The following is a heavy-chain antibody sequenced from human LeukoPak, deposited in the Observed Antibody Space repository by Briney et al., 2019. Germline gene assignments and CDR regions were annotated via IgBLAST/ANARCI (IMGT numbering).Heavy chain of an antibody. V-gene: IGHV3-7*03. Sequence: GGSLRLSCAASGFTFTSYWMSWVRQAPGKGLEWVATIKRDGSEKYYVDSVKGRFTISRDNTKNSLYLQMNSLRAEDTAIYYCARMSGSRVDYWGQGTLVTVSS. J-gene: IGHJ4*02. CDR3: ARMSGSRVDY. D-gene: IGHD1-26*01. CDR2: IKRDGSEK. CDR1: GFTFTSYW.